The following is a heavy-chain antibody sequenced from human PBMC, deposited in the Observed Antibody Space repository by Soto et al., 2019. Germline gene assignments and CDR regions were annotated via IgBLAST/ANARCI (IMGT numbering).Heavy chain of an antibody. J-gene: IGHJ4*02. D-gene: IGHD3-3*01. CDR3: ARGSTIFGVVSYDY. CDR1: GGSISSGDYY. CDR2: IYYSGST. Sequence: SETLSLTCTVSGGSISSGDYYWSWIRQPPGKGLERIGYIYYSGSTYYNPSLKSRVTISVDTSKNQFSLKLSSVTAADTAVYYCARGSTIFGVVSYDYWGQGTLVTVS. V-gene: IGHV4-30-4*01.